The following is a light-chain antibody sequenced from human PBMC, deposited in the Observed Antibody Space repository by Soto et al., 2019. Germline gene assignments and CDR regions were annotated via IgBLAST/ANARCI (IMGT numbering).Light chain of an antibody. Sequence: IMMKQSPATLSVTPGERATLSCRASQSVTSSLAWYQQEPGQAPRLLIYGASTRATGIPARFSGSGSGTEFTLTINSLQSEDFAVYYCQQYNNWPRTFGQGTKVDIK. CDR3: QQYNNWPRT. V-gene: IGKV3-15*01. J-gene: IGKJ1*01. CDR1: QSVTSS. CDR2: GAS.